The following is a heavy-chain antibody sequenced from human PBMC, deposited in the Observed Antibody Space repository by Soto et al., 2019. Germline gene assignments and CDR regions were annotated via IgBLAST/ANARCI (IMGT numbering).Heavy chain of an antibody. CDR3: AREGRLHWFES. CDR1: GDSIKTETW. J-gene: IGHJ5*01. Sequence: QVHLQESGPGLVKPSETLSLTCAVSGDSIKTETWWSWLRQLPGTGLEWIVEIKHTGDANANPALRSRVSMSVDRTKNQFFLNLRSVSAADTAVYFCAREGRLHWFESWGQGILVTVSS. CDR2: IKHTGDA. V-gene: IGHV4-4*02.